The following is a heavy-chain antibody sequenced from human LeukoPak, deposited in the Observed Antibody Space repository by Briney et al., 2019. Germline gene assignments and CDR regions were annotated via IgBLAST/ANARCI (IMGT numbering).Heavy chain of an antibody. CDR3: AREKAAADPYHFDY. CDR2: INPNSGGT. CDR1: GSTFTGYY. Sequence: GASVKVSCKASGSTFTGYYMHWVRQAPGQGLQWMGWINPNSGGTNYAQKVQDRVTMTRDTSISTAYMELSRLRSDDTAVYYCAREKAAADPYHFDYWGQGTLVTVSS. V-gene: IGHV1-2*02. D-gene: IGHD6-13*01. J-gene: IGHJ4*02.